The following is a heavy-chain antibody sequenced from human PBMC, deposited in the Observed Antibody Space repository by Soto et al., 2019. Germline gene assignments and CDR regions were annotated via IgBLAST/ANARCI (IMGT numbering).Heavy chain of an antibody. D-gene: IGHD6-19*01. Sequence: ASVKVSCKASGYTFTNYGISWVRQAPGQGLEWMGWISAYNGNTNYAQKFQGRVTMTTDTPTSTVYMELRSLRSDDTAVYYCARDRLQWLAAEVDPWGQGTLVTVSS. CDR2: ISAYNGNT. J-gene: IGHJ5*02. V-gene: IGHV1-18*01. CDR1: GYTFTNYG. CDR3: ARDRLQWLAAEVDP.